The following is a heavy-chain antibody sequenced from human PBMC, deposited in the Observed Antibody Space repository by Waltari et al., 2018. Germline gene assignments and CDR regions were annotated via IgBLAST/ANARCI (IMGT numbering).Heavy chain of an antibody. D-gene: IGHD2-21*02. CDR1: GFTFSSYG. V-gene: IGHV3-30*18. Sequence: QVQLVESGGGVVQPGRSLRLSCAASGFTFSSYGMHWVRQAPGKGLEGVAVISNDGTIKNYAEAVKGRFTISRDNSKNTLYLQMNSLRAEDTAVYYCAKTIVVVTHRYFDLWGRGTLVTVSS. CDR2: ISNDGTIK. CDR3: AKTIVVVTHRYFDL. J-gene: IGHJ2*01.